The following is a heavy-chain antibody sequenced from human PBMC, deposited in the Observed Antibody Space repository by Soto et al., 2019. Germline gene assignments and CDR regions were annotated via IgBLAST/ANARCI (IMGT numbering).Heavy chain of an antibody. V-gene: IGHV1-18*01. Sequence: PVTVSCQASGYTCTSYGIICVRQAPGQGLEWMGWISAYNGNANYAQKLPGSVTMTTDTSTSTAYMELRRLRSDDTAVSYCGRTQSLYCSGGSCFVHPPNRYDYYYGMDVGGQGTTVTVSS. CDR2: ISAYNGNA. CDR3: GRTQSLYCSGGSCFVHPPNRYDYYYGMDV. D-gene: IGHD2-15*01. J-gene: IGHJ6*02. CDR1: GYTCTSYG.